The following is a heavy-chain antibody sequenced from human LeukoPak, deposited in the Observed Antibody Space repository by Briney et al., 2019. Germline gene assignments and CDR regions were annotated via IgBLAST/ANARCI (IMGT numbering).Heavy chain of an antibody. CDR1: GGSISSGGYY. CDR2: IYYSGST. Sequence: SETPSLTCTVSGGSISSGGYYWSWIRQHPGKGLEWIGYIYYSGSTYYNPSLKSRVTISVDTSKNQFSLKLSSVTAADTAVYYCARVHCSSTSCYEVGWFDPWGQGTLVTVSS. V-gene: IGHV4-31*03. D-gene: IGHD2-2*01. J-gene: IGHJ5*02. CDR3: ARVHCSSTSCYEVGWFDP.